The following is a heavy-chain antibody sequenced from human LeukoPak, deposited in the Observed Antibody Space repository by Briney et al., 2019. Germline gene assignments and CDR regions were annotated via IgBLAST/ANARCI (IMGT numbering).Heavy chain of an antibody. CDR3: ARGTVTTDAFDI. CDR2: ISSSSSYI. J-gene: IGHJ3*02. V-gene: IGHV3-21*01. Sequence: PGGSLRLSCAASGFTFSSYWMHWVRQAPGKGLEWVSSISSSSSYIYYADSVKGRFTISRDNAKNSLYLQMNSLRAEDTAVYYCARGTVTTDAFDIWGQGTMVTVSS. CDR1: GFTFSSYW. D-gene: IGHD4-17*01.